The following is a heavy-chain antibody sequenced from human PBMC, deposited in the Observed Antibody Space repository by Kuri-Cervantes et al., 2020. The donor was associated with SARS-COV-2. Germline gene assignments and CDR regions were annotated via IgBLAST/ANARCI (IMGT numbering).Heavy chain of an antibody. CDR2: IMLSLAIP. CDR1: GGTLSSDA. Sequence: SVKISCKASGGTLSSDAISWVRQAPGQGFEWMGRIMLSLAIPHFAQKFLDRVTITSDKSTNTIYMELSNLRFEDTAIYYCARDAGYDPSVYFDFWGQGSLVTVSS. D-gene: IGHD3-22*01. V-gene: IGHV1-69*04. J-gene: IGHJ4*02. CDR3: ARDAGYDPSVYFDF.